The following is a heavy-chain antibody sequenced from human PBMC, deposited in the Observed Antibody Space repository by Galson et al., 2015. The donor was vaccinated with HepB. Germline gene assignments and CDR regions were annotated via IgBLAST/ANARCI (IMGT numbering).Heavy chain of an antibody. Sequence: SLRLSCAASGFTFDDYAMHWVRQAPGKGLEWVSGISWNSLNIKYADSVKGRFTISRDNSKNSLYLQMNNLRPEDTAFYYCAKDITTVPGSHFDYWGQGTLVTVSS. D-gene: IGHD6-19*01. CDR3: AKDITTVPGSHFDY. J-gene: IGHJ4*02. CDR1: GFTFDDYA. V-gene: IGHV3-9*01. CDR2: ISWNSLNI.